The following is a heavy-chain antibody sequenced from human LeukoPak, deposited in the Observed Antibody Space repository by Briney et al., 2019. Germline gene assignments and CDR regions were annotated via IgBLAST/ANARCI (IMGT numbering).Heavy chain of an antibody. CDR2: IYYSGST. CDR3: ARAKAAVGIDYFDY. Sequence: SETLSLTCTVSGASISDYYWSWVRQPPGKGLEWIAYIYYSGSTNYNPSLKSRVTISVDTSKNQFSLKLSSVTAADTAVYYCARAKAAVGIDYFDYWGQGTLVTVSS. J-gene: IGHJ4*02. V-gene: IGHV4-59*01. D-gene: IGHD6-13*01. CDR1: GASISDYY.